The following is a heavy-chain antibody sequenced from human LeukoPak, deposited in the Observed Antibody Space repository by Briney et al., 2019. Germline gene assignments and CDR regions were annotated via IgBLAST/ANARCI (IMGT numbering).Heavy chain of an antibody. CDR1: GGSIRSYY. CDR3: ARHSSSWYPDY. J-gene: IGHJ4*02. Sequence: SETLSLTCTVSGGSIRSYYWSWIRQPPGKGLEWIGYIHYTGSTNYNPSLKSRGTISVDTSNNQFSLQLSSVTATDTAVYFCARHSSSWYPDYWGQGTLVTVSS. V-gene: IGHV4-59*08. D-gene: IGHD6-13*01. CDR2: IHYTGST.